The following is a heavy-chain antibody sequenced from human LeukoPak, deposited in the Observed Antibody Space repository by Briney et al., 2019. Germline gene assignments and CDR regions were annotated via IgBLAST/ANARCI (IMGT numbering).Heavy chain of an antibody. V-gene: IGHV3-21*01. CDR2: ISTVSTYT. J-gene: IGHJ6*03. D-gene: IGHD6-25*01. Sequence: GGSLRLSCAASGFTFSDYSMNWVRQAPGKGLEWVASISTVSTYTFYAESLRGRISISRDNAKNSLILQMSSLRADDTAVYYCTRDGSGFYYYYYMDVWGKGTTVTVSS. CDR3: TRDGSGFYYYYYMDV. CDR1: GFTFSDYS.